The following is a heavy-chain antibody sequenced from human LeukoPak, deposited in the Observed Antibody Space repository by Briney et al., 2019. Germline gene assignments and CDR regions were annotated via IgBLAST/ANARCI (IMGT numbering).Heavy chain of an antibody. D-gene: IGHD7-27*01. CDR3: VRTPPNWGFDY. CDR1: GYTFTTQD. CDR2: MSPNSGDT. V-gene: IGHV1-8*01. Sequence: ASVKVSCKASGYTFTTQDINWVRQATGQGLEWLGWMSPNSGDTGYAQKFQGRVTMTSDSSISTAYMELSSLRSEDTAIYYCVRTPPNWGFDYWGQGTLVTVSS. J-gene: IGHJ4*02.